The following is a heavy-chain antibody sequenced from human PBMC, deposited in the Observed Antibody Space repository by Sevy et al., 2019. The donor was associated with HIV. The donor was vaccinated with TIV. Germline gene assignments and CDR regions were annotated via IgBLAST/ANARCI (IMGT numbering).Heavy chain of an antibody. D-gene: IGHD3-16*01. J-gene: IGHJ3*01. V-gene: IGHV3-64*01. CDR2: IGSDGETT. CDR1: GFPFSSYS. Sequence: GGSLRLSCAASGFPFSSYSFYWVRQAPGKGLEYVSAIGSDGETTLYASSVEGRFTISRDNSKNTVFLQMGRLRSEDIGVYYCARDRGTYHAFDLWGRGTMVTVSS. CDR3: ARDRGTYHAFDL.